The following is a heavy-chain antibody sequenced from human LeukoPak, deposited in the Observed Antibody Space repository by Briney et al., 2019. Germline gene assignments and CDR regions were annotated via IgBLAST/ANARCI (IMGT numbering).Heavy chain of an antibody. V-gene: IGHV4-59*01. Sequence: PSETLSLTCTVSSGSISTCYWSWIRQPPGKGLEWIGYIHYTGSTNYNPSLKSRVSISIDTSKNQFSLKLSSVTAADTAVYYCARSSGSRYYIDYWGQGTLVTVSS. J-gene: IGHJ4*02. CDR2: IHYTGST. CDR1: SGSISTCY. D-gene: IGHD1-26*01. CDR3: ARSSGSRYYIDY.